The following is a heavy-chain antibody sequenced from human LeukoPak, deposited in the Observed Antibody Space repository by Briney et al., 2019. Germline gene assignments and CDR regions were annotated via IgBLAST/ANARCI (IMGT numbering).Heavy chain of an antibody. J-gene: IGHJ4*02. V-gene: IGHV3-21*01. CDR2: ISSSGGYM. Sequence: GSLRLSCAASGFTFRSFSMNWVRQAPGKGLEWVSAISSSGGYMYYADSVKGRFTISRDNANNSLYLQMDSLRAEDTAVYYCAKDVRSDYFDYWGQGTLVTVSS. CDR3: AKDVRSDYFDY. CDR1: GFTFRSFS.